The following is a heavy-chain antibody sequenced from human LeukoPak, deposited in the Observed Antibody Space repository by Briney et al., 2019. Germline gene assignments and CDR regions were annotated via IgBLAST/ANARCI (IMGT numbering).Heavy chain of an antibody. Sequence: GGSLRLSCAASGFTVSSNYMSWVRQAPGKGLEWVSVIYSGGSTYYADSVKGRFTISRDNSKNTLYLQMNSLRAEDTAVYYCARDRRSGYYLTFDYWGQGTLVTVSS. J-gene: IGHJ4*02. CDR1: GFTVSSNY. CDR2: IYSGGST. CDR3: ARDRRSGYYLTFDY. D-gene: IGHD3-22*01. V-gene: IGHV3-53*01.